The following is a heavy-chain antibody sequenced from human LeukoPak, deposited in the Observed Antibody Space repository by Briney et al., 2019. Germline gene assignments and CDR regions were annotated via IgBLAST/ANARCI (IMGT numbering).Heavy chain of an antibody. V-gene: IGHV3-23*01. D-gene: IGHD3-3*01. CDR1: GFTFSSYA. J-gene: IGHJ4*02. Sequence: PGGSLRLSCAASGFTFSSYAMSWVRQAPGKGLEWVSDINGSGGSTYYADSVKGRFTISRDNSKNTLYLQMNSLRAEDTAVYYCAKSYDFWSGYYDYWGQGTLVTVSS. CDR2: INGSGGST. CDR3: AKSYDFWSGYYDY.